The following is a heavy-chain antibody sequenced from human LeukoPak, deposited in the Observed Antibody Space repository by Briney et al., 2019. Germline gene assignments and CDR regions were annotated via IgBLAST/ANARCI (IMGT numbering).Heavy chain of an antibody. D-gene: IGHD3-16*01. CDR3: ATSWGPDTSAFRWGRDGMDV. CDR1: GFTFSSYA. V-gene: IGHV3-23*01. J-gene: IGHJ6*02. CDR2: ISGSGGST. Sequence: LPGGSLRLSCAASGFTFSSYAMSWVRQAPGKGLEWVSAISGSGGSTYYADSVKGRFTISRDNSKNTQYLQMNSLRAEDTAVYYCATSWGPDTSAFRWGRDGMDVWGQGTTVIVS.